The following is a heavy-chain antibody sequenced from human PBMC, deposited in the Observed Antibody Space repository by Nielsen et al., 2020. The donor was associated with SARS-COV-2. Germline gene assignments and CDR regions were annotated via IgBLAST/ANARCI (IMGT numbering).Heavy chain of an antibody. D-gene: IGHD1-26*01. Sequence: GGSLRLSCAASGFSFSSYAMTWVRQAPGKGLEWVSSIGITGDKTFYADSVKGRFTISRDNSKNTLYLQLNSLRAEDTAVFYCAKISGSQRHYFDFWGQGALVTVSS. J-gene: IGHJ4*02. CDR3: AKISGSQRHYFDF. V-gene: IGHV3-23*01. CDR2: IGITGDKT. CDR1: GFSFSSYA.